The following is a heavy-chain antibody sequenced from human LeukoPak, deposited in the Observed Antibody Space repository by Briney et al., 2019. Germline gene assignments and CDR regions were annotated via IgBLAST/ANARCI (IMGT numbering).Heavy chain of an antibody. J-gene: IGHJ3*02. V-gene: IGHV3-7*01. CDR3: ARGPVVVTADAFDI. Sequence: GGSLRLSCAASGFTFSSYWMSWVRQAPGKGLEWVANIKQDGSEKYYVDSVKGRFTISRDNAKNSLYLQMNSLRAEDTAVYYCARGPVVVTADAFDIWGQGTMVTVSS. CDR2: IKQDGSEK. D-gene: IGHD2-21*02. CDR1: GFTFSSYW.